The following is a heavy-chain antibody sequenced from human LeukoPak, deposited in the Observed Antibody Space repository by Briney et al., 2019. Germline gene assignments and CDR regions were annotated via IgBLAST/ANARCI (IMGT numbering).Heavy chain of an antibody. V-gene: IGHV4-34*01. J-gene: IGHJ3*02. CDR1: GGSFSGYY. Sequence: PSETLSLTCAVYGGSFSGYYWSWIRQPPGKGLEWIGEINHSGSTNYNPSLKSRVTISVDTSKNQFSLKLSSVTAADTAVHYCARRITIFGVVESDAFDIWGQGTMVTVSS. CDR2: INHSGST. D-gene: IGHD3-3*01. CDR3: ARRITIFGVVESDAFDI.